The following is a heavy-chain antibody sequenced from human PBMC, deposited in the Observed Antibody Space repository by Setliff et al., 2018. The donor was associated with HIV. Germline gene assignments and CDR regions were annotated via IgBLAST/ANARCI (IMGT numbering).Heavy chain of an antibody. CDR3: ARGVXXXXGFXY. V-gene: IGHV1-46*01. CDR2: XHXXXXST. D-gene: IGHD4-17*01. J-gene: IGHJ4*02. Sequence: ASVKVSCKASGYTFTSYYMHWVRQAPGQGLEXXXXXHXXXXSTSYXQKFQGXXXMTRDXSTXTVYTXLSXXXSEDTXXYYCARGVXXXXGFXYWGQGTXXXVSS. CDR1: GYTFTSYY.